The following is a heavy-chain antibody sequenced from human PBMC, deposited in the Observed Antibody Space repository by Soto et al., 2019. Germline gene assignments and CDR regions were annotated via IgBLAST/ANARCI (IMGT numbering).Heavy chain of an antibody. J-gene: IGHJ3*02. CDR3: AKTGPPIAFDI. CDR2: ISSSSSYI. CDR1: GFTFSSYS. Sequence: PGGSLRLSCAASGFTFSSYSMNWVRQAPGKGLEWVSSISSSSSYIYYADSVRGRFTISRDNAKNSLYLQMNSLRAEDTAVYYCAKTGPPIAFDIWGQGTMVTVSS. V-gene: IGHV3-21*01.